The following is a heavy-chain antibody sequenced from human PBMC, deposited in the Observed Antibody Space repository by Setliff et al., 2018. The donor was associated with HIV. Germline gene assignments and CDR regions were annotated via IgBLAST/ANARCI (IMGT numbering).Heavy chain of an antibody. J-gene: IGHJ6*03. CDR3: ARQAGTYWGFVYYMDV. CDR1: GDSVISSRLH. CDR2: THSSGNS. V-gene: IGHV4-39*01. Sequence: SETLSLTCTVSGDSVISSRLHWGWLRQPPGKGLEWIAITHSSGNSYYNPSLEGRVTIAVDMSKSQLSLNLTSVTAADTAVYYCARQAGTYWGFVYYMDVCGKGTTVTVSS. D-gene: IGHD7-27*01.